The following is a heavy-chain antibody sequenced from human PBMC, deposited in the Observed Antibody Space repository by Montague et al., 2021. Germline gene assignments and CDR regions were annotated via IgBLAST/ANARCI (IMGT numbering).Heavy chain of an antibody. J-gene: IGHJ4*02. Sequence: SLILSCAASGLRFTDHSISWFRQAPVNELEWVANVDEDDRQKYYVDSVKGRFYISRDNAKNSIYLQMNSLTVEDTAVYYCLEDGGTWGQGTLVTVSS. CDR2: VDEDDRQK. CDR3: LEDGGT. D-gene: IGHD5-24*01. V-gene: IGHV3-7*03. CDR1: GLRFTDHS.